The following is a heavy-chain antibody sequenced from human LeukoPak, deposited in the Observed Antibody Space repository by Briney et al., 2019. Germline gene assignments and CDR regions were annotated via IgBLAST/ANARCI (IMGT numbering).Heavy chain of an antibody. D-gene: IGHD5-24*01. CDR1: GFTFSTFA. CDR2: IFPSGGEI. CDR3: AKDMEMSTITDFDY. Sequence: GGSLRLSCEASGFTFSTFAMIWVRQPPGKGLEWVSSIFPSGGEIHYADSVRGRFTISRDNSKSTLSLQMNSLRAEDTAVYYCAKDMEMSTITDFDYWGQGTLVTVSS. J-gene: IGHJ4*02. V-gene: IGHV3-23*01.